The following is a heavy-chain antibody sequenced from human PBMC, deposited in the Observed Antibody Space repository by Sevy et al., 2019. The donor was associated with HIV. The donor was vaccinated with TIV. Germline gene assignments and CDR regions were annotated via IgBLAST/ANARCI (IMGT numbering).Heavy chain of an antibody. CDR2: IKQDGSEK. CDR1: GFIFNSYW. CDR3: ARDYS. V-gene: IGHV3-7*01. Sequence: GGSLRLSCGASGFIFNSYWMTWVRQAPGKGLEWVATIKQDGSEKYYVYSVKGRFTISRDNVKNSVHLHMSSLRVEDTAMYYCARDYSWGQGTQVTVSS. J-gene: IGHJ4*02.